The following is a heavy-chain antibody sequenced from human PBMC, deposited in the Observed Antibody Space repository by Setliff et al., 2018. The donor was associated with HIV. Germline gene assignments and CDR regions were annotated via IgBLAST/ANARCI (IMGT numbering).Heavy chain of an antibody. CDR2: ITGSSDTI. V-gene: IGHV3-48*03. CDR3: AREGITGTTLHPY. Sequence: PGGSLRLSCAASGSTFSSYEMDWFRQAPGKGLEWVSYITGSSDTIYYADSVKGRFTISRDNAKNSLYLQMNTLRAEDTAVYYCAREGITGTTLHPYWGQGTRVTVSS. J-gene: IGHJ4*02. CDR1: GSTFSSYE. D-gene: IGHD1-7*01.